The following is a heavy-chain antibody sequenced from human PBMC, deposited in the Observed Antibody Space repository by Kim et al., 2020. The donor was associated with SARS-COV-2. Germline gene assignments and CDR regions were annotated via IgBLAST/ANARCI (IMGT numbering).Heavy chain of an antibody. J-gene: IGHJ4*02. Sequence: YSQSFQGQVTISADKSISTDYLQWSSLKASDTAMYYCARRGDGYNSPPDYWGQGTLVTVSS. D-gene: IGHD5-12*01. CDR3: ARRGDGYNSPPDY. V-gene: IGHV5-51*01.